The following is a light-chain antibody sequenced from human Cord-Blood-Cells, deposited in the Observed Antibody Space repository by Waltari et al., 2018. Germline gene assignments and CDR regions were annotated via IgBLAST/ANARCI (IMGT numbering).Light chain of an antibody. Sequence: EIVLTQSPATTSSSPGERATLTCRASQSVSSYLAWYQQKPVQAPRLLIYDASNRATGIPAKFSGSGSGTDFTLTISSLEPEDFAVYYCQQRSNWPTFGQGTKVEIK. J-gene: IGKJ1*01. V-gene: IGKV3-11*01. CDR2: DAS. CDR1: QSVSSY. CDR3: QQRSNWPT.